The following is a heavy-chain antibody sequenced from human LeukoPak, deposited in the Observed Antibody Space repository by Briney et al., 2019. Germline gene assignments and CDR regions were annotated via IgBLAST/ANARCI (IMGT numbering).Heavy chain of an antibody. CDR3: AKDIRGYSYGTGYFYYGMDV. CDR1: GFTFSSYG. CDR2: ISYDGSNK. Sequence: GRSLRLSCAASGFTFSSYGMHWVRQAPGKGLEWVAVISYDGSNKYYADSVKGRFTISRDNSKNTLYLQMNSLRAEDTAVYYCAKDIRGYSYGTGYFYYGMDVWGQGTTVTVSS. D-gene: IGHD5-18*01. V-gene: IGHV3-30*18. J-gene: IGHJ6*02.